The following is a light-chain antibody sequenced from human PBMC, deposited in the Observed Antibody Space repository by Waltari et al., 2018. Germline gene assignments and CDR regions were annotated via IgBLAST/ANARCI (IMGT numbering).Light chain of an antibody. CDR3: QHHVSLPAT. V-gene: IGKV3-20*01. CDR1: QSVSRY. Sequence: DIVLTQSPGTLSLSPGESATLSCRASQSVSRYLAWYQQKPGQAPRLLIHGASTRATGIPDRFSGSGSGTDFSLTISRLESEDFAVYFCQHHVSLPATFGQGTKVEIK. CDR2: GAS. J-gene: IGKJ1*01.